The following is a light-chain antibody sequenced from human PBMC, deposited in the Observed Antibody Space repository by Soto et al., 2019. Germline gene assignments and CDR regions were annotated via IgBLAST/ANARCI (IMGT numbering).Light chain of an antibody. Sequence: QLVLTQPPSASGTPGQRVTISCSGSSSNIGSNTVNWYQQLPGTAPKLLMYTNNQRPSGVPDRFSGSKSGTSASLAISGLQSEDEADYYCAAWDDSLNGVVFGGGTQLTVL. J-gene: IGLJ2*01. CDR1: SSNIGSNT. V-gene: IGLV1-44*01. CDR2: TNN. CDR3: AAWDDSLNGVV.